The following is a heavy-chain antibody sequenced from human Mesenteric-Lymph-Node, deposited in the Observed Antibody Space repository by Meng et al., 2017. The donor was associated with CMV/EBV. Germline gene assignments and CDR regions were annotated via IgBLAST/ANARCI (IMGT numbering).Heavy chain of an antibody. CDR1: GGSISSYY. D-gene: IGHD3-22*01. J-gene: IGHJ5*02. CDR2: IYHIGST. CDR3: ARVFYYDSSGYYEYNWFDP. Sequence: SETLSLTCTVSGGSISSYYWNWIRQPPGKGLEWIGFIYHIGSTNYNPSLKSRVTISVDTSKNQFSLKLSSVTAADTAVYFCARVFYYDSSGYYEYNWFDPWGQGTLVTVSS. V-gene: IGHV4-59*12.